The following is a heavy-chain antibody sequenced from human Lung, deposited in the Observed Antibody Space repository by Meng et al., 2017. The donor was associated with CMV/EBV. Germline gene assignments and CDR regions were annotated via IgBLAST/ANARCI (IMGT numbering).Heavy chain of an antibody. D-gene: IGHD6-13*01. J-gene: IGHJ4*02. CDR3: AKRAAGRYYVDY. CDR1: GFTFEDYD. V-gene: IGHV3-9*01. Sequence: SLKISCAASGFTFEDYDMDWVRQISGKGLEWVSRISWNGGFVGYADSVKGRFTISRDNAKNSLYLQMNSLRVEDTALYYCAKRAAGRYYVDYWGQGTLVXVSS. CDR2: ISWNGGFV.